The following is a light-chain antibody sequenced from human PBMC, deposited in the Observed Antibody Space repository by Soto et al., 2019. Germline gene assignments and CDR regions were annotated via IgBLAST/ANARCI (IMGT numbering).Light chain of an antibody. J-gene: IGLJ2*01. V-gene: IGLV2-23*01. Sequence: QSALTQPASVSGSPGQSITISCTGTSSDVGSYSLVSWYQQYPCKAPKLMIYEGSKRPSGVSNRFSGSKSGNTASLTISGLQAEDEADYYCCSYAGSSTLVVFGGGTKLTVL. CDR3: CSYAGSSTLVV. CDR2: EGS. CDR1: SSDVGSYSL.